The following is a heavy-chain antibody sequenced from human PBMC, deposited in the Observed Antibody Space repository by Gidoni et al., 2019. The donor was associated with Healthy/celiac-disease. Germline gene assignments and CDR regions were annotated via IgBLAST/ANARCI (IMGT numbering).Heavy chain of an antibody. CDR2: ISGSGGST. D-gene: IGHD3-3*01. V-gene: IGHV3-23*01. CDR3: AKVDTITIFGVADY. CDR1: GFTFSSYA. J-gene: IGHJ4*02. Sequence: EVHTLASGGGLVQPGGSLSLPCAASGFTFSSYAMSWVRQAPGKGLEWVSAISGSGGSTYYADSVKGRFTISRDNSKNTLYLQMNSLRAEDTAVYYCAKVDTITIFGVADYWGQGTLVTVSS.